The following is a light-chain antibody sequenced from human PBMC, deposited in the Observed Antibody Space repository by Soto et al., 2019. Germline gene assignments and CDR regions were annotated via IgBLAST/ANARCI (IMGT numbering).Light chain of an antibody. CDR2: RNN. CDR3: AAWDDSLSGVV. V-gene: IGLV1-47*01. CDR1: SSNIGSNY. J-gene: IGLJ2*01. Sequence: QSVLTQPPSASGTPGQRVTISCSGSSSNIGSNYVYWYQQLPGTVPQLLIYRNNERPSGVPDRFSGSKSGNSASLAISGLRSEDEADYYCAAWDDSLSGVVFGGGTKVTVL.